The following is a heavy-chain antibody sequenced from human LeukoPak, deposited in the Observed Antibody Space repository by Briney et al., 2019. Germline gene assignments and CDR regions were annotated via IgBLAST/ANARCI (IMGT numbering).Heavy chain of an antibody. J-gene: IGHJ6*03. D-gene: IGHD3-3*01. CDR3: ARKYYDFWSGYRDYYYYMDV. V-gene: IGHV3-30*01. CDR2: ISYDGSNK. Sequence: GRSLRLSCAASGFTFISYAMHWVRQAPGKGLEWVAVISYDGSNKYYADSVKGRFTISRDNSKNTLYLQMNSLRAEDTAVYYCARKYYDFWSGYRDYYYYMDVWGKGTTVTVSS. CDR1: GFTFISYA.